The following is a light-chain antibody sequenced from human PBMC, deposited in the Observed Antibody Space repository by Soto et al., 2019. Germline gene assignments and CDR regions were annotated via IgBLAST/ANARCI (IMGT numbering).Light chain of an antibody. V-gene: IGLV4-69*01. CDR3: QTWVTGIQV. J-gene: IGLJ2*01. CDR2: LNSDGSH. CDR1: SGHSSYA. Sequence: QAVVTQSPSASASLGASVKLTCTLSSGHSSYAIAWHQQQPEKGPRYLMKLNSDGSHSKGDGIPDRFSGSSSGAERYLTISSLQSDDEADYYCQTWVTGIQVFGGGTKLTVL.